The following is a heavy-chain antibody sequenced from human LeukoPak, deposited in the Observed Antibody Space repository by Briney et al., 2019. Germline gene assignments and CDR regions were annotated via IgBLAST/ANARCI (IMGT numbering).Heavy chain of an antibody. J-gene: IGHJ4*02. V-gene: IGHV3-30-3*01. CDR1: GFTFSSYA. Sequence: GGSLRLSCAASGFTFSSYAMHWVRQAPGKGLEWVAVISYDGSNKYYADSVKGRFTISRDNSKNTLYLQMNSLRAEDTAVYYCAVYSSSWNGDYWGQGTLVTVSS. CDR3: AVYSSSWNGDY. D-gene: IGHD6-13*01. CDR2: ISYDGSNK.